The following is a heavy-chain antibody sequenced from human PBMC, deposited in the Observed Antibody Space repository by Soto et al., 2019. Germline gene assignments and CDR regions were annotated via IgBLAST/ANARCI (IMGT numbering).Heavy chain of an antibody. J-gene: IGHJ3*02. V-gene: IGHV2-5*02. D-gene: IGHD1-26*01. CDR1: GSSVSTSGVG. Sequence: QITLKESGPTLVKPTQTLTLTCTFSGSSVSTSGVGVGWIRQPPGKALEWLALIYWDDDKRYSPSLKSRLTSTKDTSKNQVVLKMTNMDPVDTATYYCAHRRVGATPLLAFNIWGQVTMVTVSS. CDR2: IYWDDDK. CDR3: AHRRVGATPLLAFNI.